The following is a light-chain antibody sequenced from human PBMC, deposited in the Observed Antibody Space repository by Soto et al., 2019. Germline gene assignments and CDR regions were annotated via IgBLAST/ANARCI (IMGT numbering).Light chain of an antibody. J-gene: IGKJ5*01. V-gene: IGKV3-20*01. CDR3: QQYGSSPPIT. Sequence: EIVLTQSPGTLSLSPGERTTLSCRASHSVNCRYLAWYQHKPCYAPWFLIYGASSRATGFSGRFNGSGFGTDFTLTIIRLEPEDFAVYYCQQYGSSPPITFGQGTRLEIK. CDR2: GAS. CDR1: HSVNCRY.